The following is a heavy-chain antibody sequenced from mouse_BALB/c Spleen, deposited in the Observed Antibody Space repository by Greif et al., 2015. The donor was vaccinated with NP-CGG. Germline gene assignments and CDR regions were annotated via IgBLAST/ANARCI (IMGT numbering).Heavy chain of an antibody. Sequence: VQLQQSGAELVKPGPSVKLSCKASGYNFTSYWINWVKLRPGQGLEWIGDIYPGSGSTNYNEKFRSKATLTVDTSSSTAYMQLSSLASEDSALYYCAVWYYAMDYWGQGTSVTVSS. CDR1: GYNFTSYW. J-gene: IGHJ4*01. V-gene: IGHV1-55*01. D-gene: IGHD2-10*02. CDR3: AVWYYAMDY. CDR2: IYPGSGST.